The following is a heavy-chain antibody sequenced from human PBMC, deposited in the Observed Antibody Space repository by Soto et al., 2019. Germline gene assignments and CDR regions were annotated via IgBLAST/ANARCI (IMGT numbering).Heavy chain of an antibody. CDR2: IDPSDSYT. J-gene: IGHJ4*02. CDR1: GYSFTSYW. D-gene: IGHD6-13*01. Sequence: GESLKISCKGSGYSFTSYWISWVRQMPGKGLEWMGRIDPSDSYTNYSPSFQGHVTISADKSISTAYLQWSSLKASDTAIYYCARLQAAAGDNDLTFDYWGQGTLVTVSA. CDR3: ARLQAAAGDNDLTFDY. V-gene: IGHV5-10-1*01.